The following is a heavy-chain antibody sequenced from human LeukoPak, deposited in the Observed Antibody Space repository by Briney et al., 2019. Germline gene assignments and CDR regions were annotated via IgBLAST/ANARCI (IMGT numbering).Heavy chain of an antibody. J-gene: IGHJ5*02. Sequence: SSETLSLTCAVYGGSFTGYYWSWIRQPPGKGLEWIGEGDHTGGTKYNPSLKSRVTISADSSKNQFSLKWYSVTAADTGLYYCAKNGQRGFSFDPWGQGTLVIVAS. CDR3: AKNGQRGFSFDP. CDR2: GDHTGGT. CDR1: GGSFTGYY. V-gene: IGHV4-34*01. D-gene: IGHD2-8*01.